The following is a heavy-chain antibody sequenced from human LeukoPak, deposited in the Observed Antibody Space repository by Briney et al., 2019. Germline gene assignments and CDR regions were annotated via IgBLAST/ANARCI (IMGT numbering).Heavy chain of an antibody. V-gene: IGHV1-46*01. J-gene: IGHJ4*02. CDR1: GYTFSNFY. CDR2: INPNGGAT. CDR3: ARAVNSGYLDY. Sequence: ASVKVSCKASGYTFSNFYVHWVRQAPGQGLEWMAIINPNGGATTYAQKFQGRVTMTRDMSTSTVYMELSSLRSEDTAVYYCARAVNSGYLDYWGQGTLVTVSS. D-gene: IGHD6-19*01.